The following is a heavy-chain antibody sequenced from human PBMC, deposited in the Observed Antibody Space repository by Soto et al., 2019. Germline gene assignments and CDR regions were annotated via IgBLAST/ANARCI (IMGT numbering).Heavy chain of an antibody. V-gene: IGHV5-10-1*01. D-gene: IGHD3-22*01. CDR3: ARQIYDSDTGPNFQYYFDS. CDR2: IDPSDSQT. J-gene: IGHJ4*02. Sequence: LKISCKGSGYSFAGYWITWVRQKPGKGLEWMGRIDPSDSQTYYSPSFRGHVTISVTKSITTVFLQWSSLRASGTAMYYCARQIYDSDTGPNFQYYFDSWGQGTPVTVSS. CDR1: GYSFAGYW.